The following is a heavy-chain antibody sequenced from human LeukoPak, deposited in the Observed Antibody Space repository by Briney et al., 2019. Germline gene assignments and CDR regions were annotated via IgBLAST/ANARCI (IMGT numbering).Heavy chain of an antibody. V-gene: IGHV4-39*07. CDR3: ARLSTVTTSFDY. CDR1: GGSISTSNYY. CDR2: IDHSGST. D-gene: IGHD4-17*01. J-gene: IGHJ4*02. Sequence: SETLSLTCTVSGGSISTSNYYWGWIRQPPGKGLEWTGSIDHSGSTYYNPSLKSRVTMSVDTSKNQFSLKLSSVTAADTAVYYCARLSTVTTSFDYWGQGTLVTVSS.